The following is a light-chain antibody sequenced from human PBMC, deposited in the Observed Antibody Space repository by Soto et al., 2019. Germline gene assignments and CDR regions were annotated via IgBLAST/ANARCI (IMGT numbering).Light chain of an antibody. CDR3: QQRTNWPPT. CDR2: DAS. J-gene: IGKJ4*01. Sequence: EIVLTQSPATLTLSPGDRATLSCRASQSVSSYLAWYQQKNGQAPRLLIHDASNRDTGIPARFSGSGSGTDFTLSISSLEPEDFEVYYCQQRTNWPPTFGGGTKVEIK. CDR1: QSVSSY. V-gene: IGKV3-11*01.